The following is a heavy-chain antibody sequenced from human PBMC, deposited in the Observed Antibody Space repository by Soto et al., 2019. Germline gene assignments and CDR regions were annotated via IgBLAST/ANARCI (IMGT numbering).Heavy chain of an antibody. CDR3: ARDGGGRCSGGSCYYYYGMDV. J-gene: IGHJ6*02. D-gene: IGHD2-15*01. V-gene: IGHV3-33*01. Sequence: QVQLVESGGGVVQPGRSLRLSCAASGFTFSSYGMHWVRQAPGKGLEWVAVIWHDGSNKYYADSVKGRFTISRDNSKNTLYLQMNSLRAEDTAVYYCARDGGGRCSGGSCYYYYGMDVWGQGTTVTVSS. CDR1: GFTFSSYG. CDR2: IWHDGSNK.